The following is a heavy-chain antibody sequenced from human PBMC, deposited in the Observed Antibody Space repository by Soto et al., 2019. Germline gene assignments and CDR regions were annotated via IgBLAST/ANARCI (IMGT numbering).Heavy chain of an antibody. CDR3: AKDRDPYYYYYLMDV. Sequence: GGSLRLSCEASGFAFDTYGMHWIRQGAGQGLEWVATMSYDGSKIYYRDSVRGRFSISRDDSKRTLYLQMNSLRAEDTAVYYCAKDRDPYYYYYLMDVWGQGTTVTSP. CDR2: MSYDGSKI. V-gene: IGHV3-30*18. CDR1: GFAFDTYG. J-gene: IGHJ6*02.